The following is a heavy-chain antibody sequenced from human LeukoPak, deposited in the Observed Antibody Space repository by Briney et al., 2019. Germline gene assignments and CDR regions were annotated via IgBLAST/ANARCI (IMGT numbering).Heavy chain of an antibody. D-gene: IGHD3-10*01. J-gene: IGHJ4*02. V-gene: IGHV3-13*01. CDR2: IGTAGDT. Sequence: PGGSLRLSCAASGFTFSSYDMHWVRQATGKGLEWVSAIGTAGDTYYPGSVKGRFTISRDNAKNSLYLQMNSLRAEDTALYYCAKDNSYGSGSYPPTYYFDYWGQGTLVTVSS. CDR3: AKDNSYGSGSYPPTYYFDY. CDR1: GFTFSSYD.